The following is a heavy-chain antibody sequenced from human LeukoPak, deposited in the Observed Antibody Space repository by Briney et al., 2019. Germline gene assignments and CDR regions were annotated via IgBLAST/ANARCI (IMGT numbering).Heavy chain of an antibody. Sequence: GGSLRLPCAASGFTFSSYAMSWVRQAPGKGLEWVSAISGSGGSTYYADSVKGRFTISRDNSKKTLYLQMHSLRAEDTAVYYCARDSGPGYSSGWYGDYWGQGTLITVSS. CDR3: ARDSGPGYSSGWYGDY. D-gene: IGHD6-19*01. J-gene: IGHJ4*02. CDR2: ISGSGGST. V-gene: IGHV3-23*01. CDR1: GFTFSSYA.